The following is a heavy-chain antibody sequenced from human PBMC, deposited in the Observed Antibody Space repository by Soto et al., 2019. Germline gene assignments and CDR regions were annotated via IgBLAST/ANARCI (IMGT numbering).Heavy chain of an antibody. CDR3: AKDQRDIAVVVAAAYAFDI. CDR1: GFSLRGFS. J-gene: IGHJ3*02. V-gene: IGHV3-21*04. CDR2: ITFSGNSI. D-gene: IGHD2-15*01. Sequence: GGSLRLSCAASGFSLRGFSMSWVRQAPEKGLEWVSSITFSGNSIYYADSVKGRFTISRDDAKNSLFLQMNSLTAEDTAVYYCAKDQRDIAVVVAAAYAFDIWGQGTMVTVSS.